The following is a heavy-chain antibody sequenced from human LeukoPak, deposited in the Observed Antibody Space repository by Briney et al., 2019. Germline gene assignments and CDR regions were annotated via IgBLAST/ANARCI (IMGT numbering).Heavy chain of an antibody. J-gene: IGHJ4*02. CDR2: IKSKTDGGTT. CDR3: TREGGYVPAAITPAY. CDR1: GFTFSNAW. D-gene: IGHD2-2*01. Sequence: PGVSLRLSCAASGFTFSNAWMSWVRQAPGKGLEWVGRIKSKTDGGTTDYAAPVKGRFTISRDDSKSIAYLQMNSLKTEDTAVYYCTREGGYVPAAITPAYWGQGTLVTVSS. V-gene: IGHV3-15*01.